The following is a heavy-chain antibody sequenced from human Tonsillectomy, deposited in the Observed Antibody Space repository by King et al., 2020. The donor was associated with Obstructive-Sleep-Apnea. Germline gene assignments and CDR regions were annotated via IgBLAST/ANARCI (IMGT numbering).Heavy chain of an antibody. Sequence: VQLVESGGGVVQPGRSLRLSCAASGFTFSSYVMQWVRQAPGKGLEWVAVIRYDGSNYYYADSVKGPFTSSRNKSNNTLFLHMSSLRPEDTAVYYCAKNSGRGDWAPFDYWGQGALVTVSS. V-gene: IGHV3-30*02. CDR3: AKNSGRGDWAPFDY. J-gene: IGHJ4*02. CDR2: IRYDGSNY. D-gene: IGHD2-21*02. CDR1: GFTFSSYV.